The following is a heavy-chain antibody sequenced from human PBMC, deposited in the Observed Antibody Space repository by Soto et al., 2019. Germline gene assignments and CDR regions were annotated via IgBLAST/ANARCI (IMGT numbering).Heavy chain of an antibody. J-gene: IGHJ4*02. CDR3: AREPLAHSYFDL. CDR1: GGSVSNHY. Sequence: SETLSLTCTVSGGSVSNHYWSWIRQPAGKGLEWLGRLYNDERTNYNPSLKSRVTMSMDTSKNQFSLELTSVTAADSAVYFCAREPLAHSYFDLWGQGTLVTVSS. CDR2: LYNDERT. V-gene: IGHV4-4*07.